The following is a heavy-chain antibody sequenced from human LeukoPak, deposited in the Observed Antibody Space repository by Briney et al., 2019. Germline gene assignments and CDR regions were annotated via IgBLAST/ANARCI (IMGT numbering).Heavy chain of an antibody. Sequence: GGSMRLSCAASGFTFSSYWMHWVRQLPGKGLVWVSRINSDGSSTSYADSVKGRFTISRDNAKNTLYVQMNSLRAEDTAVYYCSTGSGHAFDIWGRGTMVTVS. CDR3: STGSGHAFDI. CDR2: INSDGSST. J-gene: IGHJ3*02. CDR1: GFTFSSYW. D-gene: IGHD3-10*01. V-gene: IGHV3-74*01.